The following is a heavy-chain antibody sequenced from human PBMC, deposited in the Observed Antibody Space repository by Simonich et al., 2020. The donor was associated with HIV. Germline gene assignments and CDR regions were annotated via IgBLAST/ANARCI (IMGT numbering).Heavy chain of an antibody. CDR2: INHRGSP. CDR1: GGSFSGYY. J-gene: IGHJ4*02. CDR3: AKGFYQRLYYFDY. V-gene: IGHV4-34*01. D-gene: IGHD2-2*01. Sequence: QVQLQQWGAGLLKPSETLSLTCAVYGGSFSGYYWSWIRQPPGKGLEWIGEINHRGSPNYNPSLKSRVTISVDTSKNQFSLKLSSVTAADTAVYYCAKGFYQRLYYFDYWGQGTLVTVSS.